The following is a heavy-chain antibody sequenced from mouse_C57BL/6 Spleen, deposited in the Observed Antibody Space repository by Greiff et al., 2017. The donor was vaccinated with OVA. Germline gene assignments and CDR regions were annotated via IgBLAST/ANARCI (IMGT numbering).Heavy chain of an antibody. J-gene: IGHJ2*01. V-gene: IGHV7-3*01. CDR1: GFTFTDYY. CDR2: IRNKANGYTT. Sequence: EVMLVESGGGLVQPGGSLSLSCAASGFTFTDYYMSWVRQPPGKALEWLGFIRNKANGYTTEYSASVKGRFTISRDNAHSILYLQMNALRAEDSATYYCARYIDYGSSYYFDYWGQGTTLTVSS. D-gene: IGHD1-1*01. CDR3: ARYIDYGSSYYFDY.